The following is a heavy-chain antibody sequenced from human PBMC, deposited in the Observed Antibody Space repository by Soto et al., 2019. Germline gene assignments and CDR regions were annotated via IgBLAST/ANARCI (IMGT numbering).Heavy chain of an antibody. J-gene: IGHJ4*02. CDR1: GFTFSSYA. CDR3: AMCYGSGSQPFDY. D-gene: IGHD3-10*01. Sequence: GGSLRLSCEASGFTFSSYAMNWVRQAPGRGLEWVSYIGSSGGNIYYADSVRGRFTVSRDNAKNSLYLDMVGLRAEDTAVYYCAMCYGSGSQPFDYWGQGTLVTVSS. CDR2: IGSSGGNI. V-gene: IGHV3-48*01.